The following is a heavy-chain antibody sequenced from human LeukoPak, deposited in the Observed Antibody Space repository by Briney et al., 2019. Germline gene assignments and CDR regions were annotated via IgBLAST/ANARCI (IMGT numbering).Heavy chain of an antibody. CDR1: GFTFSSYA. CDR3: AKEISSGLIDY. Sequence: GGSLRLSCTASGFTFSSYAMSWVRQAPGKGLEWVAVIPYDGSATYYADSVKGRFTISRDNSKNTLYLQMNSLRAEDTAVYYCAKEISSGLIDYWGQGTLVTVSS. J-gene: IGHJ4*02. D-gene: IGHD3-22*01. CDR2: IPYDGSAT. V-gene: IGHV3-30*18.